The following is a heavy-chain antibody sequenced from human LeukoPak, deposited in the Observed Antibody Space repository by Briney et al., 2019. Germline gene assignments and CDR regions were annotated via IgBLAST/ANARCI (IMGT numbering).Heavy chain of an antibody. J-gene: IGHJ6*02. CDR3: ARGLLWYGFGCMDV. CDR2: INPNSGGT. D-gene: IGHD2-15*01. V-gene: IGHV1-2*02. CDR1: GYTFTGYY. Sequence: ASVRVSCTASGYTFTGYYMHWVRQAPGQGLKWMGWINPNSGGTNYAQKFQGRVTMTRDTSISTAYMELSRLGSDDTAVYYCARGLLWYGFGCMDVWGQGTTVTVSS.